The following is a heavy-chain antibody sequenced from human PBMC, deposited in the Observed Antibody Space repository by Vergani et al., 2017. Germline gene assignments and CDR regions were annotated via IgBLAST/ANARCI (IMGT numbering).Heavy chain of an antibody. CDR2: INPNSGGT. CDR1: GDTFTGYY. V-gene: IGHV1-2*02. Sequence: QVQLVQSGAEVKKPGASVKVSCKASGDTFTGYYMHWVRQASGQGLEVMGWINPNSGGTNYAQKFQGRVTMTRDTSISTAYMELRRLRSDDTAVYYCASGVYCSSTSCYGYFQHWGQGTLVTVSS. CDR3: ASGVYCSSTSCYGYFQH. J-gene: IGHJ1*01. D-gene: IGHD2-2*01.